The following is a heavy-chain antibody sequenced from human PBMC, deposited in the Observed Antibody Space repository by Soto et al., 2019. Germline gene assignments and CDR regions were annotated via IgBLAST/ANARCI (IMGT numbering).Heavy chain of an antibody. CDR3: AALSRHSFWFAP. CDR1: GDSISSSSYY. V-gene: IGHV4-39*01. J-gene: IGHJ5*02. CDR2: IYYSGRT. Sequence: QLQLQESGPGLMKPSETLSLTCSVSGDSISSSSYYWGWIRQPPGKGLEWIGTIYYSGRTYYNPSLRSRVIISVETSKNRFSLKLSSVTAADTAVYYCAALSRHSFWFAPWGQGTLITVSS.